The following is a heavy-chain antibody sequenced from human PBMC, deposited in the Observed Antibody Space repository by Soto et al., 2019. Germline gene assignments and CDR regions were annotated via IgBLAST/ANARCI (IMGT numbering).Heavy chain of an antibody. Sequence: EVQLLESGGGLVQPGGSLRLSCAASGFIFRSYGMSWVRQAPGKGLEWVSAISGSGDSPYYADSVKGRFTVSRDNSKNTLYLQMTSLRAEDTAVYYCAKATWGYWCFDLWGRGTLVTVSS. J-gene: IGHJ2*01. V-gene: IGHV3-23*01. CDR1: GFIFRSYG. CDR2: ISGSGDSP. D-gene: IGHD7-27*01. CDR3: AKATWGYWCFDL.